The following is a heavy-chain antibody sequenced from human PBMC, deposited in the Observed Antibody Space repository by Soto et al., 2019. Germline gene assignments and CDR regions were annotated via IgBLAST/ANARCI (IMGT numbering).Heavy chain of an antibody. Sequence: GGSLRLSCAASGFNFDDYAMHWVRQAPGKGLEWVAGITWNSGNIAYADSVKGRFTISRDNAKNSLYLQMNSLRPEDTAFYFCAKGHLGGAMDVPFFDSRGHGAMVTVSS. CDR1: GFNFDDYA. J-gene: IGHJ4*01. CDR2: ITWNSGNI. CDR3: AKGHLGGAMDVPFFDS. D-gene: IGHD3-16*01. V-gene: IGHV3-9*01.